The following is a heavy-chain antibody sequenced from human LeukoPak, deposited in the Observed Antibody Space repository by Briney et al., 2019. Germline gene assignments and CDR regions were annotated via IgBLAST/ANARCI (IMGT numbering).Heavy chain of an antibody. D-gene: IGHD2-2*02. CDR3: ARRSALYGWFDP. CDR2: IYYSGST. Sequence: SETLSLTCTVSGGSISSSSYYWGWIRQPPGKGLEWIGSIYYSGSTYYNPSLKSRVTISVDTSKNQFSLKLSSVTAADTAVYYCARRSALYGWFDPWGQGTLVTVSS. V-gene: IGHV4-39*07. CDR1: GGSISSSSYY. J-gene: IGHJ5*02.